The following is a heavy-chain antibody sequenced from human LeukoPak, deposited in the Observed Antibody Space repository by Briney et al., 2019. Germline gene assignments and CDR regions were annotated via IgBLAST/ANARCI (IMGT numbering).Heavy chain of an antibody. V-gene: IGHV1-8*01. D-gene: IGHD2-21*02. CDR3: ARTPPKGDIDT. J-gene: IGHJ5*02. CDR1: GYSFSNFH. Sequence: ASVKVSCKASGYSFSNFHINWVRQASGQGLEWIGWVSPKTGDRGYALKFQGRVTMTSDTSETTVSMEVRSLTSEDTAVYYCARTPPKGDIDTWGQGTMVIVSS. CDR2: VSPKTGDR.